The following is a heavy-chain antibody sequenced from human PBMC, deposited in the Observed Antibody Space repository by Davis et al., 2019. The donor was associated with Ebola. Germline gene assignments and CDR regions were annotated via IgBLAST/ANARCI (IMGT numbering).Heavy chain of an antibody. Sequence: GGSLRLSCAASGFSISDHYMSWVRQAPGKGLEWVSRIGGSGDTADYADSVKGQFTISRDNSKNTLYLQMNSLRADDTALYYCAKGGARYFYHYYGMDVWGQGTTVTVSS. J-gene: IGHJ6*02. CDR2: IGGSGDTA. CDR3: AKGGARYFYHYYGMDV. D-gene: IGHD2/OR15-2a*01. CDR1: GFSISDHY. V-gene: IGHV3-23*01.